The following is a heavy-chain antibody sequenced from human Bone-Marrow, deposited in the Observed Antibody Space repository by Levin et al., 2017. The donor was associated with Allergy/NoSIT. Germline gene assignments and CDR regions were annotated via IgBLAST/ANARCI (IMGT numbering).Heavy chain of an antibody. CDR2: ITWNSGSM. CDR3: ARISGIVAGKGDAFDI. J-gene: IGHJ3*02. Sequence: PGGSLRLSCAGSGFTFDDYAMHWVRQAPGKGLEWVSGITWNSGSMGYADSVKGRFTISRDNARNSLYLHMNSLRAEDTALYYCARISGIVAGKGDAFDIWGQGTMVTVSS. D-gene: IGHD6-19*01. CDR1: GFTFDDYA. V-gene: IGHV3-9*01.